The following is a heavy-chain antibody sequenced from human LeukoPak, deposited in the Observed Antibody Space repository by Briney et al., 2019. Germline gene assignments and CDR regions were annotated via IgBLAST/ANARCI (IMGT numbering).Heavy chain of an antibody. CDR2: IYSGGST. Sequence: GGSLRLSCAASGFTVSSNYMSWVRQAPGKGLEWVSDIYSGGSTYYADSVKGRVTISRDNSKNTLYLQMNSLRAEDTAVYYCAREDSFDPWGQGTLVTVSS. CDR1: GFTVSSNY. J-gene: IGHJ5*02. V-gene: IGHV3-53*01. CDR3: AREDSFDP. D-gene: IGHD3-22*01.